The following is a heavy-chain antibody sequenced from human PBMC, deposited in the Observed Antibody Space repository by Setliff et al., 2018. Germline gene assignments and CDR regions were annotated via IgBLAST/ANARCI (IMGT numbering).Heavy chain of an antibody. Sequence: SETLSLTCTVSGGSISSGSYYWSWIRQPAGKGLEWIGHIYTSGSTYYNPSLKSRVTISVDTSKNQFSLKLSSVTAADTAVYYCARSTYGGAAAAYYFDYWGQGTLVTVSS. V-gene: IGHV4-61*09. J-gene: IGHJ4*02. CDR3: ARSTYGGAAAAYYFDY. CDR2: IYTSGST. CDR1: GGSISSGSYY. D-gene: IGHD6-13*01.